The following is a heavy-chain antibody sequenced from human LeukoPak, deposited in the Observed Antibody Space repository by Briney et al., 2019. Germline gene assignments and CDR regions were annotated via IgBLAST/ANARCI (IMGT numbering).Heavy chain of an antibody. CDR1: ATISSSTYY. CDR3: ARLTAGTVDY. J-gene: IGHJ4*02. Sequence: PSETLSLTCTVSATISSSTYYWGWIRQPPGKGLEWIGSIYSDGNTYYNPSLKGRVTISVDTSKNQFSLKLSSVTAADTAVYYCARLTAGTVDYWGQGTLVTVSS. V-gene: IGHV4-39*01. D-gene: IGHD1-1*01. CDR2: IYSDGNT.